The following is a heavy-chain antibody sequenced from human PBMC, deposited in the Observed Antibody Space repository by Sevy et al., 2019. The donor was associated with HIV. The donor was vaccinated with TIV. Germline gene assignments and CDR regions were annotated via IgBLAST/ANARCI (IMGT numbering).Heavy chain of an antibody. CDR2: IGYDGSDK. D-gene: IGHD4-17*01. V-gene: IGHV3-30*02. CDR1: GFSFSSYG. Sequence: GGSLRLSCAASGFSFSSYGMYWVRQAPGKGLEWVARIGYDGSDKYCGDSVKGRVTISRDNSKKTLYLQMNSLRAEDTAVYYCAKNGDSPYYKYAMDNWGQRTTVTVSS. CDR3: AKNGDSPYYKYAMDN. J-gene: IGHJ6*02.